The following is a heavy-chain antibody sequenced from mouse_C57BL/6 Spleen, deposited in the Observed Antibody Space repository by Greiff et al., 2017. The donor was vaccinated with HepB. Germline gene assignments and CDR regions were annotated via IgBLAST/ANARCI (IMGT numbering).Heavy chain of an antibody. CDR3: ARGYYGSSYYFDY. V-gene: IGHV1-26*01. CDR2: INPNNGGT. Sequence: EVQLQQSGPELVKPGASVKISCKASGYTFTDYYMNWVKQSHGKSLEWIGDINPNNGGTSYNQKFKGKATLTVDKSSSTAYMELRSLTSEDSAVYYGARGYYGSSYYFDYWGQGTTLTVSS. CDR1: GYTFTDYY. J-gene: IGHJ2*01. D-gene: IGHD1-1*01.